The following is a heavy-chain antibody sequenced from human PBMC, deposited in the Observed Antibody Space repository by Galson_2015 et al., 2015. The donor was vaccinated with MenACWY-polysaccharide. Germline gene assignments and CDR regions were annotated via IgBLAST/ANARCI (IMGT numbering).Heavy chain of an antibody. CDR2: IQSDASTT. Sequence: SLRLSCAASGFIFSNYWMNWVRQAPGEGLVWVSRIQSDASTTNNADSVRGRFTTSRDKAKNTLYLEMNNLRAEDTAVYYCANSSSGGKLDYWGQGTLVTVSS. D-gene: IGHD4-23*01. CDR3: ANSSSGGKLDY. V-gene: IGHV3-74*01. CDR1: GFIFSNYW. J-gene: IGHJ4*02.